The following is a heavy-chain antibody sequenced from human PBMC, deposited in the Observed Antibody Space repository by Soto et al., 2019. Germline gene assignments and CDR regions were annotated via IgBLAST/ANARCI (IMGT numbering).Heavy chain of an antibody. CDR3: ARDVIAAQRSYCYGMDV. CDR1: GGTFSSYA. D-gene: IGHD6-6*01. CDR2: IIPIFGTA. J-gene: IGHJ6*02. Sequence: QVQLVQSGAEVKKPGSSVKVSCKASGGTFSSYAISWVRQAPGQGLEWMGGIIPIFGTANYAQKFQGSVTIAGDESTSTADMELSSLRSEDTAGYYCARDVIAAQRSYCYGMDVWGQGTTVTVSS. V-gene: IGHV1-69*12.